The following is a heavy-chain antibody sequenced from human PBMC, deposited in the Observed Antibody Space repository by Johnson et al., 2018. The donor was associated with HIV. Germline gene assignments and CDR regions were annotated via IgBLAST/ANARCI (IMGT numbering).Heavy chain of an antibody. CDR3: TRDRRQFLEWLSDGFDI. J-gene: IGHJ3*02. CDR2: IRYDGSNK. V-gene: IGHV3-30*02. CDR1: GFTFSSYG. Sequence: QVQLVESGGGVVQPGGSLRLSCVASGFTFSSYGMHWVRQAPGKGLEWVSFIRYDGSNKYYADSVKGRFTISRDNAKNSLYLQMSSLRAADTAVYYCTRDRRQFLEWLSDGFDIWGQGTMVTVSS. D-gene: IGHD3-3*01.